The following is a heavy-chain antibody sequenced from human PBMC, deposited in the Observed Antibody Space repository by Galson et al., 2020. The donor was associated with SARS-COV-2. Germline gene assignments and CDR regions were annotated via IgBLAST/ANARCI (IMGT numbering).Heavy chain of an antibody. V-gene: IGHV4-39*07. CDR1: GGSISSSSYY. Sequence: SETLSLTCIISGGSISSSSYYWGWIRQPPGKGLEWIGSIYYSGSTYYNPSLKSRVTISVDTSKSQFSLKLSSVTAADTAVYYCARGNGYTSSRFGYWGQGTLVTVSS. CDR3: ARGNGYTSSRFGY. J-gene: IGHJ4*02. CDR2: IYYSGST. D-gene: IGHD6-13*01.